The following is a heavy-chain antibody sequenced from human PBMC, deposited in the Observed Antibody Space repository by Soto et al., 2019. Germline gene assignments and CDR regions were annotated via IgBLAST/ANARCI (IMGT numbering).Heavy chain of an antibody. CDR2: ISAHNGNT. CDR1: GYGFTTYG. D-gene: IGHD1-1*01. V-gene: IGHV1-18*01. Sequence: QVHLVQSGAEVKKPGASVKVSCKGSGYGFTTYGITWVRQAPGQGLEWMAWISAHNGNTNYAQKLQGRVTVTRDTSTRAAYMELRSLGSDDPAVSYCARGRYGDYWGQGALVTVSS. J-gene: IGHJ4*02. CDR3: ARGRYGDY.